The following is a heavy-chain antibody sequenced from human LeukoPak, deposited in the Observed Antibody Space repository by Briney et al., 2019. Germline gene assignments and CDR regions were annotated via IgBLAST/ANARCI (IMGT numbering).Heavy chain of an antibody. Sequence: ASVKVSCKASGYTFTSYGISWVRQVPGQGLEWMGWISAYNGNTNYAQKLQGRVTMTTDTSTSTAYMELRSLRSDDTAVYYCARSPYYDSSGYSVGFDYWGQGTLVTVSS. D-gene: IGHD3-22*01. J-gene: IGHJ4*02. CDR2: ISAYNGNT. CDR1: GYTFTSYG. V-gene: IGHV1-18*01. CDR3: ARSPYYDSSGYSVGFDY.